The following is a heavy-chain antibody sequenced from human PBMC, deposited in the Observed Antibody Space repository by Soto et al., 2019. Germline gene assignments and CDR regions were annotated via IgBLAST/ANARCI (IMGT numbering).Heavy chain of an antibody. Sequence: QVQLVESGGGVVQPGRSLRLSCAASGFTFSSYAMHWVRQAPGKGLEWVALISYDGSNKYFADSVKGRFTISRDNSKNTLYLQMNSLXXXXXXXXXXXXXXXXFSXLRIDYWGQGTLVTVXS. CDR1: GFTFSSYA. CDR2: ISYDGSNK. J-gene: IGHJ4*02. V-gene: IGHV3-30-3*01. CDR3: XXXXXXFSXLRIDY.